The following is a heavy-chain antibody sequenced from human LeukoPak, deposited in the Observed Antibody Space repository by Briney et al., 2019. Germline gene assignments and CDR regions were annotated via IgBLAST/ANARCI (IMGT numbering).Heavy chain of an antibody. CDR1: GFTFGDYA. D-gene: IGHD1-26*01. CDR2: IRSKAYGGTT. CDR3: AKGGIVGAIRRYYFDY. V-gene: IGHV3-49*03. Sequence: GGSLRLSCTASGFTFGDYAMSWFRQAPGKGLEWVGFIRSKAYGGTTEYAASVKGRFTISRDDSKSIAYLQMNNLKTEDTAVYYCAKGGIVGAIRRYYFDYWGQGTLVTVSS. J-gene: IGHJ4*02.